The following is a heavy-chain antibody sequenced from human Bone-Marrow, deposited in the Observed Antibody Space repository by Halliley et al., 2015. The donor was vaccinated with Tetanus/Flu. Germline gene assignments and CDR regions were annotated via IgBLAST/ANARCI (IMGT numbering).Heavy chain of an antibody. CDR2: ISSDGSYT. V-gene: IGHV3-11*03. J-gene: IGHJ4*02. D-gene: IGHD5-18*01. CDR3: ARSGYSYDFDY. Sequence: GREGVSYISSDGSYTSYADPLKGRFPIPRDNTKNSLYLQMNSLRAEDTAVYYCARSGYSYDFDYWGQGTPVTVSS.